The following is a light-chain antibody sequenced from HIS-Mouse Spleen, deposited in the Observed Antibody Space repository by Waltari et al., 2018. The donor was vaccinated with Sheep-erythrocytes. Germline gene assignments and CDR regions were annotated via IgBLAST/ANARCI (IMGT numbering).Light chain of an antibody. V-gene: IGLV2-11*01. J-gene: IGLJ1*01. CDR1: SSDVGGYNY. Sequence: QSALTQPRSVSGSPGQSVTISCTGTSSDVGGYNYVSWYQQHPGKAPKPMIYDVSKLPSWVPDRFSGSKSGNTASLTISGLQAEDEADYYCCSYAGSYNHVFATGTKVTVL. CDR2: DVS. CDR3: CSYAGSYNHV.